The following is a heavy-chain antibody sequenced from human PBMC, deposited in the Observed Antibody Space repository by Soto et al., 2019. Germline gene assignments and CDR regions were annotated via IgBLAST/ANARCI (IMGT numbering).Heavy chain of an antibody. CDR1: GFTFSSYS. Sequence: LRLSCAASGFTFSSYSMSWVRQAPGKGLEWVSAISCSGGSTYYADSVKGRFIISRDNSNNTLYLQMNSLRAEDAAVYYCAKDRYDSSGAARYYYYGMDVWGQGTTVTVSS. CDR3: AKDRYDSSGAARYYYYGMDV. J-gene: IGHJ6*02. D-gene: IGHD3-22*01. V-gene: IGHV3-23*01. CDR2: ISCSGGST.